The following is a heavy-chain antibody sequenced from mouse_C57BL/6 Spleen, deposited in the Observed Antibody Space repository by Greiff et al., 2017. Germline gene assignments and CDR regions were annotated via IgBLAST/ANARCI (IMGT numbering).Heavy chain of an antibody. CDR2: IWGVGST. J-gene: IGHJ3*01. CDR3: ASGEQLRLFAY. Sequence: VKLKQSGPGLVAPSQSLSITCTVSGFSLTSYGVDWVRQSPGKGLEWLGVIWGVGSTNYNSALKSRLSISKDNSKSQVFLKMNSLQTDDTAMYYCASGEQLRLFAYWGQGTLVSVSA. V-gene: IGHV2-6*01. D-gene: IGHD3-2*02. CDR1: GFSLTSYG.